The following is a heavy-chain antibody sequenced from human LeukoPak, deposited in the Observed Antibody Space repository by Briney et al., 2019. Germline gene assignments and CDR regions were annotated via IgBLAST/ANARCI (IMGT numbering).Heavy chain of an antibody. V-gene: IGHV3-23*01. CDR3: AKDADILNY. CDR2: ISGSGGST. J-gene: IGHJ4*02. D-gene: IGHD3-9*01. Sequence: GGSLRLSCAASGFTFSSYSLNWVRQAPGKGLEWVSAISGSGGSTYYADSVKGRFTISRDNTKNTLYLQMNSLRAEDTAVYYCAKDADILNYWGQGTLVTVSS. CDR1: GFTFSSYS.